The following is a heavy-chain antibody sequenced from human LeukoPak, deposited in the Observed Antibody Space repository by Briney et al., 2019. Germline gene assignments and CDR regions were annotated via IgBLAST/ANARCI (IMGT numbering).Heavy chain of an antibody. V-gene: IGHV1-24*01. J-gene: IGHJ4*02. CDR2: FDPEDGET. Sequence: ASVKVSCKVSGYTLTELSMHWVRQAPGKGLEWMGGFDPEDGETIYAQKFQGRVTMTEDTSTDTAYMELSSLRSEDTAVYYCFLLGYCSSTSCPYGGFWGQGTLVTVSS. CDR1: GYTLTELS. CDR3: FLLGYCSSTSCPYGGF. D-gene: IGHD2-2*01.